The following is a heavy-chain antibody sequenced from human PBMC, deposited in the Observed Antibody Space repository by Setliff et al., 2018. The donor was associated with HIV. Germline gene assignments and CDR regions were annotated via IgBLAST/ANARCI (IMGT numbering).Heavy chain of an antibody. Sequence: SETLSLTCTVSGGSITSHYWGWIRLPPGKGLEWIGSMYYRGTTYNNPSLKSRVTISRDNAQNSVTLQMNRLRPDDTALYYCARSWSGLWAIDNWGQGTLVTVSS. CDR1: GGSITSHY. D-gene: IGHD3-3*01. CDR2: MYYRGTT. J-gene: IGHJ4*02. CDR3: ARSWSGLWAIDN. V-gene: IGHV4-39*01.